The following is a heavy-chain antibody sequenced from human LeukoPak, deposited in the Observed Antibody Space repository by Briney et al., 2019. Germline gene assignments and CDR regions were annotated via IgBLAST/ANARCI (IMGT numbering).Heavy chain of an antibody. J-gene: IGHJ4*02. D-gene: IGHD1-26*01. CDR2: INPNSGGT. V-gene: IGHV1-2*02. CDR1: GYTFTGYY. Sequence: VASVKVSCKASGYTFTGYYMHWVRQAPGQGLEWMGWINPNSGGTNYAQKFQGRVTMTRDTSISTAYMELSRLRSDDTAVYFCAKGPPRSGYYDFWGQGTLVTVSS. CDR3: AKGPPRSGYYDF.